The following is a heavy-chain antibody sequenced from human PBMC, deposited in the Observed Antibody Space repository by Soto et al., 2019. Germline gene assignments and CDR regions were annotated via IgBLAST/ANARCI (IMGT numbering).Heavy chain of an antibody. V-gene: IGHV1-69*12. D-gene: IGHD6-19*01. CDR3: ASLTAVAVTPHAFDI. Sequence: QVQLVQSGAEVKKPGSSVKVSCKASGGTFSSYAISWVRQSPGQRLEWMGGIIPIFGTANYAQKFQSRVTITADESTSTAYMELSSLRSEDTAVYYCASLTAVAVTPHAFDIWGQGTMVTVSS. J-gene: IGHJ3*02. CDR1: GGTFSSYA. CDR2: IIPIFGTA.